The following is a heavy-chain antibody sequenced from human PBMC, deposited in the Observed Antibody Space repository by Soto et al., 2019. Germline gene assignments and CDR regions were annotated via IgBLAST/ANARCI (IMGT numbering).Heavy chain of an antibody. J-gene: IGHJ5*02. CDR1: GYTFTSYG. CDR3: ARVGGYSYSEKWFDP. Sequence: ASVKVSCKASGYTFTSYGISWVRQAPGQGLEWMGWISAYNGNTNYAQKLQGRVTTTTDTSTSTAYMELRSLRSDDTAVYYCARVGGYSYSEKWFDPWGQGTLVTVSS. V-gene: IGHV1-18*01. D-gene: IGHD5-18*01. CDR2: ISAYNGNT.